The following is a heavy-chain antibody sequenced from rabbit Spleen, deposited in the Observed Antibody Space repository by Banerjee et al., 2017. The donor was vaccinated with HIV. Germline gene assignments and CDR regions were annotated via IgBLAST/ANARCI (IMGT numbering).Heavy chain of an antibody. J-gene: IGHJ6*01. D-gene: IGHD8-1*01. V-gene: IGHV1S45*01. CDR1: GFSFSSSYW. CDR3: ARDTGSSFSTYGMDL. Sequence: EESGGGLVQPEGSLTLTCTASGFSFSSSYWICWVRQAPGKGLEWIACIYAGSSGGTYYASWAKGRFTCSKTSSTTVTLQMTSLTAADTATYFCARDTGSSFSTYGMDLWGPGTLVTVS. CDR2: IYAGSSGGT.